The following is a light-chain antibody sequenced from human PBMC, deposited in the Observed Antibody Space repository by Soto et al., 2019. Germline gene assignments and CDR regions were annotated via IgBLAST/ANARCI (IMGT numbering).Light chain of an antibody. V-gene: IGLV2-14*01. CDR1: SSDVGDYNY. Sequence: QSVLTQPASVSGSPGQSVTISCTGTSSDVGDYNYVSWYQQHPGKAPKLIIYDVSNRPSGVSNRFSGSKSGNTASLTISGLQAEDEADYFCSSYASGSTRVFGGGTKVTVL. CDR3: SSYASGSTRV. J-gene: IGLJ3*02. CDR2: DVS.